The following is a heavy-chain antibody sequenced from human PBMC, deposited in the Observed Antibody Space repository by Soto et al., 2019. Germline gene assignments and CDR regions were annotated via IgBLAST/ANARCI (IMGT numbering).Heavy chain of an antibody. D-gene: IGHD6-19*01. CDR2: IYHTGIT. Sequence: QVQLQESGPGLVKPSETLSLTCTVSGGSISSYYWSWIRQPPGKGLEWIGYIYHTGITNYNPSLKRRVNISVDMSKTQFSLTLSSVTAAATAVSHCARQYGALAGAFDYWGQGALVTVSS. CDR1: GGSISSYY. CDR3: ARQYGALAGAFDY. V-gene: IGHV4-59*08. J-gene: IGHJ4*02.